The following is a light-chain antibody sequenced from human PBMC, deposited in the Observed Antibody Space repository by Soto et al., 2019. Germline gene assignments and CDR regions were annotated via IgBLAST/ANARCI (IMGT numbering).Light chain of an antibody. CDR3: QVWYSSTDLYV. Sequence: SYELTQPPSVSVAPGQTARITCGGNNIGSESVHWYQQRPGRAPVPVVYDDSDRPSGIPERFSGSNSANTATLTISRVEAGDEADYYCQVWYSSTDLYVFGSGTKLTVL. J-gene: IGLJ1*01. CDR2: DDS. V-gene: IGLV3-21*02. CDR1: NIGSES.